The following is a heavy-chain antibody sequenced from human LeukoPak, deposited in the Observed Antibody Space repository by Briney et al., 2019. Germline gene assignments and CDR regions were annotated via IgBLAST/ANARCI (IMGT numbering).Heavy chain of an antibody. Sequence: GASVKVSCKASGYTFTLYDINWVRQATGQGLEWMGWMNPNSGNTGYAQKFRGRVTMTRNTSISTAYMELSSLRSEDTAVYYCTRETSSRYFDYWGQGTLVTVSS. CDR1: GYTFTLYD. CDR3: TRETSSRYFDY. J-gene: IGHJ4*02. CDR2: MNPNSGNT. V-gene: IGHV1-8*01.